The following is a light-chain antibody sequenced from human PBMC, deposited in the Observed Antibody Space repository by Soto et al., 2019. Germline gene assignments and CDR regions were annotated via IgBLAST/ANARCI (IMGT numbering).Light chain of an antibody. Sequence: IQMTQSPSSLSASVGDRVTITCRASQGISTYLGWYQQKPGKVPKSLIYSASSLQSGVPSRFSGSGSGTDFTLTISCLQSEDFATYYCQQYYSYPPTFGQGTKVDIK. CDR1: QGISTY. V-gene: IGKV1-16*01. CDR3: QQYYSYPPT. CDR2: SAS. J-gene: IGKJ1*01.